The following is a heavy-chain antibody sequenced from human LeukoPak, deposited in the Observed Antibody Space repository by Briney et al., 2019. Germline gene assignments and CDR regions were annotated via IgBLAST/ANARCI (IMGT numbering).Heavy chain of an antibody. CDR2: IYHSGSA. J-gene: IGHJ3*02. V-gene: IGHV4-59*01. CDR1: GDSISSYY. D-gene: IGHD3-22*01. Sequence: PSETLSLTCTVSGDSISSYYWSWIRQPPGKGLEWIGYIYHSGSANYNPSLKSRVTISIDTSKNQFSLKLSSVTAADTAVYYCARWDYYYDSSGSSRDAFDIWGQGTMVTVSS. CDR3: ARWDYYYDSSGSSRDAFDI.